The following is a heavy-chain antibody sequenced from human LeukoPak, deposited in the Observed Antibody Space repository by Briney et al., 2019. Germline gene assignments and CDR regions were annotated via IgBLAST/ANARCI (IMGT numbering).Heavy chain of an antibody. CDR3: ARDPLYYYDSSATPSFDY. J-gene: IGHJ4*02. V-gene: IGHV1-2*02. CDR1: GYTFTGYY. CDR2: INPNSGGT. D-gene: IGHD3-22*01. Sequence: ASVKVSCKASGYTFTGYYMHWVRQAPGQGLEWMGWINPNSGGTNYAQKFQGRVTMTRDTSISTAYMELSRLRSDDTAVYYCARDPLYYYDSSATPSFDYWGQGTLVTVSS.